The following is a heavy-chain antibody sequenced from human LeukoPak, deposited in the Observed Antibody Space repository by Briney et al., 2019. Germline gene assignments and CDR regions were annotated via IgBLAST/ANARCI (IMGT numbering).Heavy chain of an antibody. J-gene: IGHJ4*02. CDR1: GYTFSTYG. CDR3: ARGVGRQLRPFDY. V-gene: IGHV1-18*01. Sequence: ASVKVSFKASGYTFSTYGISWVRQAPGQGLEWMGWISAYNGNTDYAQKLQGRVTMTTDTSTSTAYMELRSLRSDDPAVYYCARGVGRQLRPFDYWGQGTLVTVSS. CDR2: ISAYNGNT. D-gene: IGHD1-7*01.